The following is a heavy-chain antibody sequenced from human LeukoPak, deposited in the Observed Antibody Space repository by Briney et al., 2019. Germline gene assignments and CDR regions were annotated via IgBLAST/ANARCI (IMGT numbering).Heavy chain of an antibody. D-gene: IGHD4-17*01. CDR1: GFTFSGYA. J-gene: IGHJ4*02. CDR3: AKEALLSYGDYTYVEF. V-gene: IGHV3-23*01. CDR2: LSGSGDST. Sequence: VQPGGSLRLSCVASGFTFSGYAMSWVRQAPGKGLEWVSSLSGSGDSTYYADSVKGRFTTSRDNSKNTLYLQMDSLRAEDTAIYFCAKEALLSYGDYTYVEFWGQGTLVTVSS.